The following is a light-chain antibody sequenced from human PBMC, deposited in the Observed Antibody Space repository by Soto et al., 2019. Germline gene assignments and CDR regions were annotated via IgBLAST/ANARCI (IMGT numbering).Light chain of an antibody. J-gene: IGKJ1*01. CDR3: QHHSNWLWT. CDR1: QSVSRY. Sequence: EIVLTQSPATLSLSPGERATLSCRASQSVSRYLAWYQQKPGQAPRLLIYHASNRATGIPARFSGSGSGTDFTLTISSLEPEDFAIYYCQHHSNWLWTFVQGTKVEIK. V-gene: IGKV3-11*01. CDR2: HAS.